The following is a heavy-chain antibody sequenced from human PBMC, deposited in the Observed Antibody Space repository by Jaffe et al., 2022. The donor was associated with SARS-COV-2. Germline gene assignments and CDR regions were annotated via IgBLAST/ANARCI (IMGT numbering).Heavy chain of an antibody. D-gene: IGHD2-15*01. V-gene: IGHV3-33*01. CDR1: GFTFSSYG. CDR2: IWYDGSNK. J-gene: IGHJ6*02. Sequence: QVQLVESGGGVVQPGRSLRLSCAASGFTFSSYGMHWVRQAPGKGLEWVAVIWYDGSNKYYADSVKGRFTISRDNSKNTLYLQMNSLRAEDTAVYYCARDTCSGGSCYSDYYYGMDVWGQGTTVTVSS. CDR3: ARDTCSGGSCYSDYYYGMDV.